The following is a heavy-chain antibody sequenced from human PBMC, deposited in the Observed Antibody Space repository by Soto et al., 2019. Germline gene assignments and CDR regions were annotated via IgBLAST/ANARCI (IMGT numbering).Heavy chain of an antibody. CDR2: IYPPDSDT. D-gene: IGHD3-10*01. CDR1: GYRFSSNW. CDR3: ARHRAYGSGNVVFDY. Sequence: HGESLKISCKASGYRFSSNWIGWVRQMPGKGLEWLGIIYPPDSDTRYSPSLQGQVTMSIDKSISTAYLQWSSLKASDTAIYFCARHRAYGSGNVVFDYWGQGTLVTVSS. J-gene: IGHJ4*02. V-gene: IGHV5-51*01.